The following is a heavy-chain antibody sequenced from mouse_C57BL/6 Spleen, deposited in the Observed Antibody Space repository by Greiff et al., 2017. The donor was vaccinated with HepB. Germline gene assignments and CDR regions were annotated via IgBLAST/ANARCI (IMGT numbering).Heavy chain of an antibody. Sequence: QVQLQQPGAELVKPGASVKMSCKASGYTFTSYWITWVKQRPGQGLEWIGDIYPGSGSTNYNEKFKSKATLTVDKSSSTAYMQLSSLTSEDSAVYYCARSYYYGSSSFDYWGQGTTLTVSS. CDR3: ARSYYYGSSSFDY. J-gene: IGHJ2*01. CDR2: IYPGSGST. V-gene: IGHV1-55*01. CDR1: GYTFTSYW. D-gene: IGHD1-1*01.